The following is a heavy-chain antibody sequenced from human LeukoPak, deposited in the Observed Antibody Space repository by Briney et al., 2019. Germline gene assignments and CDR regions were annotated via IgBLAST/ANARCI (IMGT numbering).Heavy chain of an antibody. CDR2: ISTYNAKT. D-gene: IGHD3-10*01. V-gene: IGHV1-18*01. CDR3: ARDLVSLLYGSGIDY. CDR1: GYTFTNYG. Sequence: GAAVKVSCKASGYTFTNYGISWVRQAPGQGLEWMGWISTYNAKTNSAQRFQGRFTMTADTSTDIAYMELRSLTSDDTAVFYCARDLVSLLYGSGIDYWGQGTQVTVSA. J-gene: IGHJ4*02.